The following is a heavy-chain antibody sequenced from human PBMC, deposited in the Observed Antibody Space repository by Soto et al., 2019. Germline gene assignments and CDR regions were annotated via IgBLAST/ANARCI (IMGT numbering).Heavy chain of an antibody. CDR1: GFTFSSYW. CDR3: ARVNPGYSYVNY. J-gene: IGHJ4*02. CDR2: INSDGSTT. V-gene: IGHV3-74*01. Sequence: EVQLVESGGGLVQPGGSLRLSCAASGFTFSSYWMLWVRQAPGKGLVWVSRINSDGSTTRYADSVKGRFTISRDNAKNTLYLQMNSLRAEDTAVYYCARVNPGYSYVNYWGQGTLVTVSS. D-gene: IGHD5-18*01.